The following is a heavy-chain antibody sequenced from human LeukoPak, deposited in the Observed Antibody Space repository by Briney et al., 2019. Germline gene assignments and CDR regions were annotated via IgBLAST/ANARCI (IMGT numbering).Heavy chain of an antibody. V-gene: IGHV1-18*01. CDR3: ARDSRQGRFLEWLAPSDY. D-gene: IGHD3-3*01. CDR1: GYTFTSYG. Sequence: ASVKVSCKASGYTFTSYGISWVRQAPGQGLEWMGWISAYNGNTNYAQKLQGRVTMTTDTSTSTAYMELRSLRSDDTAVYYCARDSRQGRFLEWLAPSDYWGQGTLVTVSS. CDR2: ISAYNGNT. J-gene: IGHJ4*02.